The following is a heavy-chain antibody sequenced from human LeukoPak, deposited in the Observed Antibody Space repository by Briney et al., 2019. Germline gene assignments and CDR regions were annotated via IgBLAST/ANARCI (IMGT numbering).Heavy chain of an antibody. CDR2: IYTSGST. CDR1: GGSISSYY. CDR3: ARDWSGPYYFDY. J-gene: IGHJ4*02. V-gene: IGHV4-4*07. D-gene: IGHD3-3*01. Sequence: SETLSLTCTVSGGSISSYYWSWIRQPAGKGLEWIGRIYTSGSTNYNPSLKSRVTISVDTSKSQFSLKLTSVTAADTAVYYCARDWSGPYYFDYWGQGTLVTVSS.